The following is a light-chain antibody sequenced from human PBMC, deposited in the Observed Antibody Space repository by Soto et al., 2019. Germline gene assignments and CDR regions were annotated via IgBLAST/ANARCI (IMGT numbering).Light chain of an antibody. Sequence: DIQMTQSPSSLSASVGDIVTITCRASQSISSYLNWYQQKPGKAPKLLIYDASGLESGVPSRFSGSGSGTEFTLTISSLQPDDFATYYCQQYNSYSQTFGQGTKVDIK. CDR1: QSISSY. J-gene: IGKJ1*01. CDR2: DAS. V-gene: IGKV1-5*01. CDR3: QQYNSYSQT.